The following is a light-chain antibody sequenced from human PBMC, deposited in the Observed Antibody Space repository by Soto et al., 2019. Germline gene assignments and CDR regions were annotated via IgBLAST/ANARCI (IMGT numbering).Light chain of an antibody. Sequence: QSVLTQPASVSGSPGQSITISCTGTNRDVGGYNYVSWYQQYPGKAPKVMIYEVSNRPSGVSNRFSGSKSGNTASLTISGLQAEDEADYYCSSYTSASTAVFGGGTKLTVL. J-gene: IGLJ3*02. CDR1: NRDVGGYNY. CDR3: SSYTSASTAV. CDR2: EVS. V-gene: IGLV2-14*01.